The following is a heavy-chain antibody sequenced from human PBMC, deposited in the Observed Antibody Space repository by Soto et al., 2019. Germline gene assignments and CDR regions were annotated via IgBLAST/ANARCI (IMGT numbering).Heavy chain of an antibody. Sequence: EVQLLESGGGLVQPGGSLRLSCVGSGIEFSNYAMSWVRQAPGKGLEWVSIVSASGRSRYHADSVKGRFTISRDNSKNTLYLQMTNLRAEDTALYYCAKDGNWLDVYYDVWGQGTPVTVSS. CDR2: VSASGRSR. D-gene: IGHD3-16*01. V-gene: IGHV3-23*01. J-gene: IGHJ4*02. CDR3: AKDGNWLDVYYDV. CDR1: GIEFSNYA.